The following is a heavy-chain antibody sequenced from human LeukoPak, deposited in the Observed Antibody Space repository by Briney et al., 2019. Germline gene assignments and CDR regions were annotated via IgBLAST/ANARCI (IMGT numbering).Heavy chain of an antibody. Sequence: PSETLSLTCTVSGGSISSSSYYWGWIRQPPGKGLEWIGSIYYSGSTYYNPSLKSRVTISVDTSKNQFSLKLSSVTAADTAVYYCARTGLSYGSGSKTINWFDPWGQGTLVTVSS. J-gene: IGHJ5*02. CDR3: ARTGLSYGSGSKTINWFDP. V-gene: IGHV4-39*01. D-gene: IGHD3-10*01. CDR1: GGSISSSSYY. CDR2: IYYSGST.